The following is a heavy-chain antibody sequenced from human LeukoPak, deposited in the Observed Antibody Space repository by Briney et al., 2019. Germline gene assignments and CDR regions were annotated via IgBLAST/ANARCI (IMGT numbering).Heavy chain of an antibody. D-gene: IGHD3-22*01. J-gene: IGHJ4*02. CDR3: ARSDDYDSSGFDY. V-gene: IGHV4-4*02. Sequence: SGTLSLTCAVSGGFIRSSNWWSWVRQPPGKGLEWIGEIYHSGSTNYNPSLKSRVTISVDKSKNQFSLKLSSVTAADTAVYYCARSDDYDSSGFDYWGQGTLVTVSS. CDR2: IYHSGST. CDR1: GGFIRSSNW.